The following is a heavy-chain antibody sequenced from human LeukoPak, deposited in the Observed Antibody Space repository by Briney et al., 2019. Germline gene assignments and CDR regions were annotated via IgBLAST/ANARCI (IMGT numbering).Heavy chain of an antibody. D-gene: IGHD6-13*01. CDR1: GYTFTGYY. CDR3: ARGDRYSSSWYLQAGYFQH. V-gene: IGHV1-2*02. J-gene: IGHJ1*01. Sequence: ASVKVSCKASGYTFTGYYMHWVRQAPGQGLEWMGWINPNSGGANYAQKFQGRVTMTRDMSTSTVYMELSSLRSEDTAVYYCARGDRYSSSWYLQAGYFQHWGQGTLVTVSS. CDR2: INPNSGGA.